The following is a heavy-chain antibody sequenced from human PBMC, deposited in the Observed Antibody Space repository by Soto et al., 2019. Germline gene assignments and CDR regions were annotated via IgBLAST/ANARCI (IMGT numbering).Heavy chain of an antibody. Sequence: ASVTVSCKSTESTCTNPSISWVRQAPGQGLEWMGWISAYNGNTNYAQKLQGRVTMTTDTSTSTAYMELRSLRSDDTAVYYCVWSYGIWYFDLWGRGTLVTVSS. V-gene: IGHV1-18*01. CDR1: ESTCTNPS. D-gene: IGHD5-18*01. J-gene: IGHJ2*01. CDR3: VWSYGIWYFDL. CDR2: ISAYNGNT.